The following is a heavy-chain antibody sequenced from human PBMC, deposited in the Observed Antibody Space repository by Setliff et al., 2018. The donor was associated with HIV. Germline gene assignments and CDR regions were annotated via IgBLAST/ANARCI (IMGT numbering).Heavy chain of an antibody. CDR1: GGTFTNYY. D-gene: IGHD1-26*01. V-gene: IGHV4-34*01. CDR2: ITDSGHT. CDR3: ARGRDYSAVDCLIRYYYYSGLDV. Sequence: LSLTCTLYGGTFTNYYWSWVRQAPGKGLEWIGEITDSGHTNYNPSLKSRVIISLDTSKKQFSLRLSSVTAADTAVYTCARGRDYSAVDCLIRYYYYSGLDVWGQGTTVTVSS. J-gene: IGHJ6*02.